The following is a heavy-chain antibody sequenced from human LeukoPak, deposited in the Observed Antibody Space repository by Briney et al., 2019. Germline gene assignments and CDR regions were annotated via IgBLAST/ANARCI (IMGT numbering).Heavy chain of an antibody. D-gene: IGHD2-15*01. Sequence: PGGSLRLSCAASGFTFSSYAMSWVRQAPGKGLEWVSDISGSGGSTFYADSVKGRSTISRDNSKNMLYLQMNSLRAEDTAIYYCAKRGICISGGCYSSYWGQGTLVTVSS. CDR2: ISGSGGST. CDR3: AKRGICISGGCYSSY. V-gene: IGHV3-23*01. J-gene: IGHJ4*02. CDR1: GFTFSSYA.